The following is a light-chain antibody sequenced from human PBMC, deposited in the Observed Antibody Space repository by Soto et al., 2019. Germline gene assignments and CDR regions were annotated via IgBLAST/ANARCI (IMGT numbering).Light chain of an antibody. J-gene: IGLJ2*01. V-gene: IGLV2-14*01. CDR3: SSYTTSSTLVV. CDR1: SSDVGGYNF. CDR2: DVS. Sequence: QSALTQPASVSGSPGQSITISCTGTSSDVGGYNFVSWYQHHPGKAPKLIISDVSNRPSGISNRFSGSKSGKTASLTISGLQVEDEADYYCSSYTTSSTLVVLGGGTKVTVL.